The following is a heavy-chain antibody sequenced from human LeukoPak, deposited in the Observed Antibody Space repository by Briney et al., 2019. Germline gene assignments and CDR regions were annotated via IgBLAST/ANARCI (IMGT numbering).Heavy chain of an antibody. CDR3: ATYADSSGSYYSDY. V-gene: IGHV3-7*01. CDR1: KFTFCSYW. Sequence: GGALRLSCAASKFTFCSYWMRGVRPAPGKGVEWVAPINQDGSQKYYVDSVKGRFTISRDNAENLLFLQMNSLRAEDTALYYCATYADSSGSYYSDYWGRGTLVTVSS. CDR2: INQDGSQK. D-gene: IGHD3-22*01. J-gene: IGHJ4*02.